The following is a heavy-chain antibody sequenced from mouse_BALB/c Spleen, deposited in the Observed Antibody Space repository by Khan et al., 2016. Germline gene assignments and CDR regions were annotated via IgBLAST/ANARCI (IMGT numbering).Heavy chain of an antibody. V-gene: IGHV4-1*02. D-gene: IGHD1-2*01. CDR3: ARLHYYGYMNY. CDR1: GFDFSRYW. CDR2: FNPDSSTI. J-gene: IGHJ2*01. Sequence: EVKLLESGGGLVQPGGSLKLSCAASGFDFSRYWMSWVRQAPGKGLEWFGEFNPDSSTINYTPSLKDQFIISRDNAKNTLYLQLSKVRSEDTALYFCARLHYYGYMNYWGQGTTLTVSS.